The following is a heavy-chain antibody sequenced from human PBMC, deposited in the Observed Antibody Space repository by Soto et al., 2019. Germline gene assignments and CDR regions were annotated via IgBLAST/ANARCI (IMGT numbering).Heavy chain of an antibody. D-gene: IGHD3-16*01. CDR1: GFTFSSYW. CDR3: AKGHGGGGPQGHVDY. J-gene: IGHJ4*02. V-gene: IGHV3-23*01. Sequence: GGSLRLSCAASGFTFSSYWMHWVRQAPGKGLEWVSAISGSGGSTYYADSVKGRFTISRDNSKNTLYLQMNSLRAEDTAVYYCAKGHGGGGPQGHVDYWGQGTLVTVSS. CDR2: ISGSGGST.